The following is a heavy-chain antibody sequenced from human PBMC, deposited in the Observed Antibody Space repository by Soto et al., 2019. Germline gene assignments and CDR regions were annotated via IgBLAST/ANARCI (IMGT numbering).Heavy chain of an antibody. CDR3: ARAGCDGGSRYTLVGLRYGMDV. J-gene: IGHJ6*02. CDR2: ISYDGSNK. D-gene: IGHD2-15*01. Sequence: QVQLVESGGGVVQPGRSLRLSCAASGFTFSSYAMHWVRQAPGKGLEWVAVISYDGSNKYYADSVKGRFTISRDNSKXTXXXQXYSLRAEDRAVYYCARAGCDGGSRYTLVGLRYGMDVWGQGTTVTVSS. CDR1: GFTFSSYA. V-gene: IGHV3-30-3*01.